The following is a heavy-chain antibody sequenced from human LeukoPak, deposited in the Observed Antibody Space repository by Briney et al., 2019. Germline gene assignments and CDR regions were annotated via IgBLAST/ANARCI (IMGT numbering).Heavy chain of an antibody. CDR2: IYYSGST. Sequence: SETLSLTCTVSGGSISSYYWSWIRQPPGKGLEWIGYIYYSGSTNYNPSLKSRVTISVDTSKNQFSLKLSSVTAADTAVYYCARVAVKDCGGDCYSGFDYWGQGTLVTVSS. J-gene: IGHJ4*02. CDR1: GGSISSYY. CDR3: ARVAVKDCGGDCYSGFDY. D-gene: IGHD2-21*02. V-gene: IGHV4-59*01.